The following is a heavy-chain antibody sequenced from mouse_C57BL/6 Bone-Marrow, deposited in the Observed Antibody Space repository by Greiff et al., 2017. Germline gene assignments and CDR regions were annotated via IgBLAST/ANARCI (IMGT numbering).Heavy chain of an antibody. CDR2: ISSGGSYT. V-gene: IGHV5-6*01. CDR1: GFTFSSYG. J-gene: IGHJ2*01. CDR3: SRLKGYFDY. Sequence: EVQGVESGGDLVKPGGSLKLSCAASGFTFSSYGMSWVRQTPDKRLEWVATISSGGSYTYYPDSVKGRLTISIDKAKNTLYLQRSSLKSVDTAMYYCSRLKGYFDYWGQGTTLTVSS. D-gene: IGHD1-3*01.